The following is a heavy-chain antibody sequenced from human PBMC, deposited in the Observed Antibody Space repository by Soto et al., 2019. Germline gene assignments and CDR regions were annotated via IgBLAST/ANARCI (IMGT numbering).Heavy chain of an antibody. CDR2: IYSGGST. J-gene: IGHJ4*02. Sequence: EVRLVESGGGLIQPGGSLRLSCAASGFNVSSNYMSWVRQARGKGLEWLSVIYSGGSTYYAESVKGRFTISRDNSKNTLNLQMNALRVEDTAVYYCARGPHVGISTSWGQGTLVTVSS. CDR3: ARGPHVGISTS. V-gene: IGHV3-53*01. D-gene: IGHD2-2*01. CDR1: GFNVSSNY.